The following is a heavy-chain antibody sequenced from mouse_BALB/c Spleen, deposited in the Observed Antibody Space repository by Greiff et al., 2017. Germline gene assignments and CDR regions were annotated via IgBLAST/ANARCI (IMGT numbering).Heavy chain of an antibody. J-gene: IGHJ1*01. CDR2: ISYDGSN. Sequence: EVQLQQSGPGLVKPSQSLSLTCSVTGYSITSGYYWNWIRQFPGNKLEWMGYISYDGSNNYNPSLKNRISITRDTSKNQFCLKLNSVTTEDTATYYCASPLSTRYFDVWGAGTTVTVAS. CDR1: GYSITSGYY. CDR3: ASPLSTRYFDV. V-gene: IGHV3-6*02.